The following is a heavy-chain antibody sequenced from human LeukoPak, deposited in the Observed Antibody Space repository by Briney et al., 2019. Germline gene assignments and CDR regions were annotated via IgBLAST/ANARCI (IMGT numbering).Heavy chain of an antibody. CDR1: GFIVSSGY. CDR3: AREDGSQRDYYYYYGMDV. CDR2: INWNGGST. Sequence: GGSLRLSCAVSGFIVSSGYMSWVRQAPGKGLEWVSGINWNGGSTGYADSVKGRFTISRDNAKNSLYLQMNSLRAEDTALYYCAREDGSQRDYYYYYGMDVWGQGTTVTVSS. J-gene: IGHJ6*02. D-gene: IGHD1-26*01. V-gene: IGHV3-20*04.